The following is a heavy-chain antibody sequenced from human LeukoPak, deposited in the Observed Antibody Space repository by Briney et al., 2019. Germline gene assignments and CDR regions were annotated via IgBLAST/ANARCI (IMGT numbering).Heavy chain of an antibody. CDR3: ARDRYYDSSGYYPY. Sequence: PGGSLRLSCAASGFTFSIYGMHWFRQAPGKGLDWVAYIRYDGSNKQYADSVKGRFTISRDNSRNTLYLQMNSLRTEDTAVYYCARDRYYDSSGYYPYWGQGTLVTVSS. CDR1: GFTFSIYG. J-gene: IGHJ1*01. CDR2: IRYDGSNK. D-gene: IGHD3-22*01. V-gene: IGHV3-30*02.